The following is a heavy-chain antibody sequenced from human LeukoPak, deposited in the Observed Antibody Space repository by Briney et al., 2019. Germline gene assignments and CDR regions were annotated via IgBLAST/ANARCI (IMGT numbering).Heavy chain of an antibody. CDR1: GFTFSSYE. J-gene: IGHJ4*02. D-gene: IGHD6-13*01. CDR3: VSGIALYYFDY. V-gene: IGHV3-30*03. CDR2: ISYDGSDK. Sequence: GGSLRLSCAASGFTFSSYEMNWVRQSPGKGLEWVAVISYDGSDKYYADSVKGRFTISRDNSRDWVFLQMSSLRAEDTAVYYCVSGIALYYFDYWGQGTLVTVSS.